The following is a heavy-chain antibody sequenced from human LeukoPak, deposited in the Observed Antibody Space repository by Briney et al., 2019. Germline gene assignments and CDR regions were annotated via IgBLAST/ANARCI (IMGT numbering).Heavy chain of an antibody. CDR1: GFTFTSSA. D-gene: IGHD3-22*01. Sequence: ASVKVSCKASGFTFTSSAMQLVRQARGQRLEWIGWIVVGSGNTNYAQKFQERVTITRDMSTSTAYMELSSLRSEDTAVYYCAASYYYDSSGRGGYYYYYMDVWGKGTTVTVSS. CDR2: IVVGSGNT. CDR3: AASYYYDSSGRGGYYYYYMDV. J-gene: IGHJ6*03. V-gene: IGHV1-58*02.